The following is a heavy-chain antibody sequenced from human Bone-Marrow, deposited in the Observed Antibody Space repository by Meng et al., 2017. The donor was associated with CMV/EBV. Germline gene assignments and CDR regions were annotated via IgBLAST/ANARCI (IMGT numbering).Heavy chain of an antibody. J-gene: IGHJ3*02. D-gene: IGHD2-2*01. CDR2: ISSSSSYI. CDR1: GFTFSSYG. Sequence: GGSLRLSCAASGFTFSSYGMHWVRQAPGKGLEWVSSISSSSSYIYYADSVKGRFTISRDNAKNSLYLQMNSLRAEDTAVYYCASPYQLQPERGGYGTGLDAFDIWGQGTMVTVSS. V-gene: IGHV3-21*01. CDR3: ASPYQLQPERGGYGTGLDAFDI.